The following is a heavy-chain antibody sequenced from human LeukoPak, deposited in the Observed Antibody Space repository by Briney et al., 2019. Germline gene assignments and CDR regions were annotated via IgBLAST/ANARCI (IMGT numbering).Heavy chain of an antibody. V-gene: IGHV3-23*01. CDR1: GFTFSSHA. D-gene: IGHD3-22*01. CDR3: ARAVSYYDTSGYQTGFDY. J-gene: IGHJ4*02. CDR2: ISASGDSR. Sequence: QSGGSLRLSCAASGFTFSSHAMTWVRQAPGKGLEWVSAISASGDSRYYADSVKGRFTISRDNSKNTLYMQMNSLRAEDTAVYYCARAVSYYDTSGYQTGFDYWGQGTLVTVSS.